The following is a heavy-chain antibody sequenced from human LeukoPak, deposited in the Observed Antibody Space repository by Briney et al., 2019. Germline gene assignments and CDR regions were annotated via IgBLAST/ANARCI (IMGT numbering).Heavy chain of an antibody. J-gene: IGHJ5*02. V-gene: IGHV4-59*01. CDR2: IYYSGST. CDR3: ARQFVHDSSGWYSWFDP. CDR1: GGSISSYY. Sequence: PSETLSLTCTVSGGSISSYYWSWIRQPPGKGLEWIGYIYYSGSTNYNPSLKSRVTISVDTSKNQFSLKLSSVTAADTAVYYCARQFVHDSSGWYSWFDPWGQGTLVTVSS. D-gene: IGHD6-19*01.